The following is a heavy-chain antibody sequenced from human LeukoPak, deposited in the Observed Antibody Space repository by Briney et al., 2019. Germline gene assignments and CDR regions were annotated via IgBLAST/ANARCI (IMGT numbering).Heavy chain of an antibody. CDR3: ARDQNYYDSTSYYGMDY. Sequence: ASVKVSCKASRYTFTAYYMHWARQAPGQGLEWMGWINPNSGATNYAQKFQDRVTMTRDTSISTAYMELSRLRSDDTALYYCARDQNYYDSTSYYGMDYWGQGTLVTVAS. V-gene: IGHV1-2*02. CDR2: INPNSGAT. J-gene: IGHJ4*02. CDR1: RYTFTAYY. D-gene: IGHD3-22*01.